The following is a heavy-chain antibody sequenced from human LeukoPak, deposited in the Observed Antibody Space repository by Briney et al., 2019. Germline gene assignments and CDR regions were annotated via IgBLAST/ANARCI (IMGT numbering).Heavy chain of an antibody. D-gene: IGHD2-21*01. J-gene: IGHJ4*02. Sequence: PSHTLSLTCAISGDSVSSKNAAWHWIRQSPSRGLEWLGRTYYRSKWYNDYAVSVRGRITINADTSKNQFSLLLNSVTPEDTAVYYCAGYSGLGVPDFWGQGTLVTVSS. CDR3: AGYSGLGVPDF. CDR1: GDSVSSKNAA. V-gene: IGHV6-1*01. CDR2: TYYRSKWYN.